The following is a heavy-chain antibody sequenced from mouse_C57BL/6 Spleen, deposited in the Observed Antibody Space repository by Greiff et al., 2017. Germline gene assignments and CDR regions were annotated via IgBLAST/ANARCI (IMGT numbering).Heavy chain of an antibody. D-gene: IGHD3-2*02. CDR2: IYPGSGNT. Sequence: VKLQESGAELVRPGASVKLSCKASGYTFTDYYINWVKQRPGQGLEWIARIYPGSGNTYYNEKFKGKATLTAEKSSTTAYMQLSSLTSEASAVYLCAREEDSSGLAWFAYWGQGTLVTVSA. CDR1: GYTFTDYY. V-gene: IGHV1-76*01. CDR3: AREEDSSGLAWFAY. J-gene: IGHJ3*01.